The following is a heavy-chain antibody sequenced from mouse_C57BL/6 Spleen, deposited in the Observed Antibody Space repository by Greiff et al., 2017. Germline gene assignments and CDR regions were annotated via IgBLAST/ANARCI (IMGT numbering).Heavy chain of an antibody. Sequence: VQLQQSGAELVRPGASVKLSCKASGYTFTDYYINWVKQRPGQGLEWIARIYPGSGNPYYNEKFKGKATLTAEKSSSTAYMQLSSLTSEDYAVYFCARRGGYSNYGDYYAMDYWGQGTSVTVSS. CDR1: GYTFTDYY. D-gene: IGHD2-5*01. V-gene: IGHV1-76*01. CDR2: IYPGSGNP. J-gene: IGHJ4*01. CDR3: ARRGGYSNYGDYYAMDY.